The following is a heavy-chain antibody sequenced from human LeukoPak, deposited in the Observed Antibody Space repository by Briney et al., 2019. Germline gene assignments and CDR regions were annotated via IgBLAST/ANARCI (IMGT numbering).Heavy chain of an antibody. J-gene: IGHJ4*02. Sequence: SETLSLTCTVSGGSISSYYWSWIRQPPGKGLEWIGYSYYSGSTNYNPSLKTRVTISVDTSKNQFSLKLSSVTAADTAVYYCARVSRGSADYWGQGTLVTVSS. V-gene: IGHV4-59*01. D-gene: IGHD3-10*01. CDR3: ARVSRGSADY. CDR1: GGSISSYY. CDR2: SYYSGST.